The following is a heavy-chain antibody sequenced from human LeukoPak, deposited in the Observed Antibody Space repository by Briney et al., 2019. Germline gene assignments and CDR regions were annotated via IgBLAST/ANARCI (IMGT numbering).Heavy chain of an antibody. CDR2: ISGSGGST. V-gene: IGHV3-23*01. D-gene: IGHD5-18*01. CDR3: ASSDTAMVPGYFDY. CDR1: GFAFSSYA. Sequence: GGSLRLSCAASGFAFSSYAMSWVRQAPGKGLEWVSAISGSGGSTYYADSVKGRFTISRDNSKNTLYLQTNSLRAEDTAVYYCASSDTAMVPGYFDYWGQGTLVTVSS. J-gene: IGHJ4*02.